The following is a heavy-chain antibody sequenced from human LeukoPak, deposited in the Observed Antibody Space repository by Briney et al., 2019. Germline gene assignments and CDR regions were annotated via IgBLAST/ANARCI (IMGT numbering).Heavy chain of an antibody. J-gene: IGHJ4*02. V-gene: IGHV3-23*01. D-gene: IGHD3-16*01. CDR3: ARKLWHRNYC. CDR1: GLTFSNYA. CDR2: ISTNGDRT. Sequence: PGGSLRLSCAASGLTFSNYAMTWVRQAPGKGLEWVSAISTNGDRTYYADSVKGRFTVSRDNFKNTLYLQMNSLRAEDTALYYCARKLWHRNYCWGQGTLVTVSS.